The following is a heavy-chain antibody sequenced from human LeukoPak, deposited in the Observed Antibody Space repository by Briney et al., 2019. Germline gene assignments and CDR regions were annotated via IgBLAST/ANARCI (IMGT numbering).Heavy chain of an antibody. CDR2: ISGGGGST. CDR1: GFTFDHYS. D-gene: IGHD3-10*01. Sequence: GGSLRLSCAGSGFTFDHYSMHWVRQAPGQGLEWVSLISGGGGSTYYADSVKGRLTISRDNSKNSLYLQMDSLRIEDTALYYCAKEISASGTIENWFDPWGQGPLVTVFS. CDR3: AKEISASGTIENWFDP. V-gene: IGHV3-43*02. J-gene: IGHJ5*02.